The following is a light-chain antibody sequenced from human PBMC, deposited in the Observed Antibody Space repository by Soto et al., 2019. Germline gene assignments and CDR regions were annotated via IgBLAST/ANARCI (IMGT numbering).Light chain of an antibody. Sequence: QSARTQPASISGSHGQSITISCTGTSSDVGGYNYVSWYQQYPGKAPKLMIYDVDNRPSGVSNRFSGSKSGKTASLTISGLQAEDEADYDCSSYPRSSTVIFGGGTKLTVL. J-gene: IGLJ2*01. CDR2: DVD. CDR3: SSYPRSSTVI. CDR1: SSDVGGYNY. V-gene: IGLV2-14*03.